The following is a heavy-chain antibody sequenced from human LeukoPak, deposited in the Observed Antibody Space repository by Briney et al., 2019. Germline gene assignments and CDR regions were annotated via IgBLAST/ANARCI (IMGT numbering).Heavy chain of an antibody. CDR1: GGMFSSYG. J-gene: IGHJ3*02. D-gene: IGHD3-22*01. Sequence: SVKVSCKASGGMFSSYGISWVRQAPGQGLEWMGGIIPIFGTTNYAQKFQGRVTITADESTRTAYMELSSLRSEDTAVYYCASGSKYYDSSGDAFDIWGQGTMVTVSP. CDR3: ASGSKYYDSSGDAFDI. CDR2: IIPIFGTT. V-gene: IGHV1-69*13.